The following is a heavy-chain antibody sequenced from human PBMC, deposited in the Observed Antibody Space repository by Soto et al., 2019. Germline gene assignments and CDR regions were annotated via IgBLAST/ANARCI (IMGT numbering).Heavy chain of an antibody. CDR2: IWYDGSIQ. D-gene: IGHD3-22*01. CDR1: GFTFSTYG. J-gene: IGHJ4*02. CDR3: AREGFYDSTGYFDY. Sequence: QVQLVESGGGVVQPGRSLRLSCVASGFTFSTYGMHWVRQAPGKGLEWVANIWYDGSIQYYADSVKGRFTISRDNTKNTLYLQMNSLRAEDTAVYFCAREGFYDSTGYFDYWGKGTLVTVSS. V-gene: IGHV3-33*01.